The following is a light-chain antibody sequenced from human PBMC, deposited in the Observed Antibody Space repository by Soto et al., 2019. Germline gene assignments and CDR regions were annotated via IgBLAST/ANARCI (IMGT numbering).Light chain of an antibody. Sequence: EIVLTQSPGTLSVSPGERATLCCRASQSVSSSYLAWYQQKPGQAPSLLIYGASSRATGIPDRFSGSGSGTDFTLTISRLEPEDFAVYYCQQYGSSPPWTFGQGTKVDIK. CDR2: GAS. J-gene: IGKJ1*01. V-gene: IGKV3-20*01. CDR3: QQYGSSPPWT. CDR1: QSVSSSY.